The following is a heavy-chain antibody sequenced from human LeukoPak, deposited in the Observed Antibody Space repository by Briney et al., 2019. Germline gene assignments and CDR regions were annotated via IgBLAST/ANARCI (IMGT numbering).Heavy chain of an antibody. Sequence: GGSLRLSCAASGFTFSNYAMSWVRQGPGKGLEWVSAIGGSIGSTFYTDSVKGRFTISRDNSKNTLSLQMNSLRVEDTAVYYCVKDFVVVPGLVNYFDYWGQGTLVTVSS. CDR2: IGGSIGST. CDR3: VKDFVVVPGLVNYFDY. D-gene: IGHD2-2*01. V-gene: IGHV3-23*01. J-gene: IGHJ4*02. CDR1: GFTFSNYA.